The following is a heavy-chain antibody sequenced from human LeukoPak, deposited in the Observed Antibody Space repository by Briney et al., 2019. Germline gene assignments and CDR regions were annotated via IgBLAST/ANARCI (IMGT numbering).Heavy chain of an antibody. D-gene: IGHD3-3*01. V-gene: IGHV4-4*07. CDR1: GGSISSYY. J-gene: IGHJ6*03. CDR3: ARVVLDYDFWSGYPNPYYYYMDV. Sequence: PSETLSLTCTVSGGSISSYYWSWIRQPAGKGLEWIGRIYTSGSTNYNPSLKSRVTMSVDTSKNQFSLKLSSVTAADTAVYYCARVVLDYDFWSGYPNPYYYYMDVWGKGTTVTVSS. CDR2: IYTSGST.